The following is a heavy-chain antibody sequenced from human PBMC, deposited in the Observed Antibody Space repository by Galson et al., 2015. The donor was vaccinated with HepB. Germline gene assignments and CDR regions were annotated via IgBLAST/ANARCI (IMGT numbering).Heavy chain of an antibody. J-gene: IGHJ6*02. CDR1: GFTVSSNY. V-gene: IGHV3-53*01. CDR2: IYSGGST. D-gene: IGHD3-3*01. Sequence: SLRLSCAASGFTVSSNYMSWVRQAPGKGLEWVSVIYSGGSTYYADSVKGRFTISRDNSKNTLYLQMNSLRAEDTAVYYCARDFWSGYPFQYYGMDVWGQGTTVTVSS. CDR3: ARDFWSGYPFQYYGMDV.